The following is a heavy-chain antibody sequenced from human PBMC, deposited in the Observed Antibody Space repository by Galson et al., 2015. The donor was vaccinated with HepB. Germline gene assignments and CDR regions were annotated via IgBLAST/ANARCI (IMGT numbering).Heavy chain of an antibody. CDR1: GFSVSSNY. J-gene: IGHJ4*02. CDR3: ARGGYGSYYFDY. D-gene: IGHD5-18*01. V-gene: IGHV3-53*01. Sequence: SLRLSCAASGFSVSSNYMIWVRQAPGEGLEWVSLFYRGGSTYYADSVKGRFTISRDIPKNTLYLQMNSLRAEDTAVYYCARGGYGSYYFDYWGQGTLVTVSS. CDR2: FYRGGST.